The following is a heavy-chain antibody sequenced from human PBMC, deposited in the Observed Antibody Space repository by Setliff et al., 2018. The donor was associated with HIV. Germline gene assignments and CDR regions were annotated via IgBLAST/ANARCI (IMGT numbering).Heavy chain of an antibody. CDR3: ARDGPTGWDAFDV. CDR1: GFTFSNVW. V-gene: IGHV3-7*01. CDR2: IKTHGETI. Sequence: GGSLRLSCVPSGFTFSNVWMSWVRQAPGKGLEWVATIKTHGETIYYVDSVKGRFTISRDNAKNSLFLQMTSLRADDTAVYYCARDGPTGWDAFDVWGQGTMVTVSS. J-gene: IGHJ3*01. D-gene: IGHD3-9*01.